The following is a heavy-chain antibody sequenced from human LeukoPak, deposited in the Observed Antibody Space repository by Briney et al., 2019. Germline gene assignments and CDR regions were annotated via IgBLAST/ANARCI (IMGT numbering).Heavy chain of an antibody. CDR2: IWYDGSNK. Sequence: GRSLRLSCAASGFTFSTYAMHWVRQAPGKGLEWVAVIWYDGSNKYYADSVKGRFTISRDNSKNTLYLQMNSLRAEDTAVYYCARDDYSRGYFDYWGQGTLVTVSS. CDR1: GFTFSTYA. D-gene: IGHD4-11*01. V-gene: IGHV3-33*01. CDR3: ARDDYSRGYFDY. J-gene: IGHJ4*02.